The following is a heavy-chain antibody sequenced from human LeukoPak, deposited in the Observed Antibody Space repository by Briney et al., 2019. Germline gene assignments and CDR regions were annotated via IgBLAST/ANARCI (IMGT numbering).Heavy chain of an antibody. J-gene: IGHJ4*02. D-gene: IGHD3-10*02. CDR1: GGSFSGYS. CDR2: IYYSGST. CDR3: ARDVRGVIGLFDC. Sequence: PSETLSLTCAVYGGSFSGYSWSWIRQPPGKGLEWIGYIYYSGSTNYNPSLKSRVTISVDTSKNQFSLKLSSVTAADTAVYYCARDVRGVIGLFDCWGQGTLVTVSS. V-gene: IGHV4-59*01.